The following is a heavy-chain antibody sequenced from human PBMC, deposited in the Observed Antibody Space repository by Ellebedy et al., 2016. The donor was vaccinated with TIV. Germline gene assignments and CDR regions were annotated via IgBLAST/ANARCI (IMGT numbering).Heavy chain of an antibody. J-gene: IGHJ4*02. Sequence: PGGSLRLSCAASAFTFSDSDMHWVRQGAGKGLEWVSAIGVGGDTYYPDSVTGRFTISRENAKNSLYLQMNSLRPEDTAVYYCAKDRTSGDGYWVFDQWGQGTLVTVSS. CDR1: AFTFSDSD. CDR3: AKDRTSGDGYWVFDQ. CDR2: IGVGGDT. D-gene: IGHD5-18*01. V-gene: IGHV3-13*01.